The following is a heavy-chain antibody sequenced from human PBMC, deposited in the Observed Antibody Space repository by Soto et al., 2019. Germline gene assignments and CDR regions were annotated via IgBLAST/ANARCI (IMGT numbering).Heavy chain of an antibody. CDR2: ISYDGSNK. D-gene: IGHD2-2*01. Sequence: QVQLVESGGGGVQPGRSLRLSCAASGFTFSSYGMHWVRQAPGKGLEWVAVISYDGSNKYYADSVKGRFTISRDNSKNTLYLQMNSLRAEDTAVYYCAKDYFRYQLPPYNWFDPWGQGTLVTVSS. J-gene: IGHJ5*02. CDR3: AKDYFRYQLPPYNWFDP. CDR1: GFTFSSYG. V-gene: IGHV3-30*18.